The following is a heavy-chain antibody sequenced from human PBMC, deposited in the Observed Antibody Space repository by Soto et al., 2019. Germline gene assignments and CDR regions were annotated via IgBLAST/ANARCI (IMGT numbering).Heavy chain of an antibody. J-gene: IGHJ4*02. V-gene: IGHV4-34*01. CDR2: INHSGST. D-gene: IGHD2-15*01. Sequence: SETLSLTCAVYGGSFSGYYWSWIRQPPGKGLEWIGEINHSGSTNYNPSLKSRVTISVDTSKNQFSLKLSSVTAADTAVYYCARGLFRGLLRVFPGYRSYYFDYWGQGTLVTVSS. CDR1: GGSFSGYY. CDR3: ARGLFRGLLRVFPGYRSYYFDY.